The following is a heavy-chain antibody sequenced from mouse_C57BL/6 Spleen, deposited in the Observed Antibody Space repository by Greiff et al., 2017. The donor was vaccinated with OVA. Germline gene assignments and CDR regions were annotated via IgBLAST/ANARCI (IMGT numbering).Heavy chain of an antibody. CDR2: ISSGSSTI. CDR3: ARGSSANSFYAMDY. V-gene: IGHV5-17*01. CDR1: GFTFSDYG. Sequence: EVKLMESGGGLVKPGGSLKLSCAASGFTFSDYGMHWVRQAPEKGLEWVAYISSGSSTIYYADTVKGRFTISRDNAKNTLFLQMTSLRSEDTAMYYCARGSSANSFYAMDYWGQGTSVTVSS. J-gene: IGHJ4*01. D-gene: IGHD3-1*01.